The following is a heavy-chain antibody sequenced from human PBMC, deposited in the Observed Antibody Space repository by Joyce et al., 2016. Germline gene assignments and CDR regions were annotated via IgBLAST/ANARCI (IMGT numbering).Heavy chain of an antibody. D-gene: IGHD1-1*01. J-gene: IGHJ4*02. V-gene: IGHV4-31*03. CDR1: GDSISFGGFF. Sequence: QVQLQESGPGLVKPSQTLSLTCTVSGDSISFGGFFWNWIRQHPGKGPEWIGYIYASGSTYDTPSLKSRLTISVDTSKNQFSLNLTSVTAADTAMYYCARAHNRGDFDYWGQGSLVTVSS. CDR3: ARAHNRGDFDY. CDR2: IYASGST.